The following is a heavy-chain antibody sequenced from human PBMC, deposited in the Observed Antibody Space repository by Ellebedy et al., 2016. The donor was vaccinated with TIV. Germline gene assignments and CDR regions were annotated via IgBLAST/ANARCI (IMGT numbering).Heavy chain of an antibody. J-gene: IGHJ2*01. CDR2: IHYSGST. V-gene: IGHV4-31*03. D-gene: IGHD6-19*01. CDR1: GASITTGGYY. Sequence: MPSETLSLTCTVSGASITTGGYYWNWIRQHPGKGLEWIGYIHYSGSTYYSPSLRSRVTMSVDTSQSQFSLSLSSVTAADTAVYYCARGLAVAAVWYFDLWGRGTLVTVSS. CDR3: ARGLAVAAVWYFDL.